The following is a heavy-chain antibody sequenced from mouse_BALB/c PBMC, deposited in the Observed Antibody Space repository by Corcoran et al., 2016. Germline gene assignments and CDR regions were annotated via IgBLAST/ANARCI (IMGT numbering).Heavy chain of an antibody. CDR1: GYSFTGYY. D-gene: IGHD2-1*01. J-gene: IGHJ4*01. CDR2: ISCYNGAT. Sequence: LVKTGASVKISCKASGYSFTGYYMHWVKQSHGKSLEWIGYISCYNGATSYNQKFKGKATFTVDTSSSTAYMQFNSLTSEDSAVDYCARSGGNYDYAMDYWGQGTSVTVSS. CDR3: ARSGGNYDYAMDY. V-gene: IGHV1S34*01.